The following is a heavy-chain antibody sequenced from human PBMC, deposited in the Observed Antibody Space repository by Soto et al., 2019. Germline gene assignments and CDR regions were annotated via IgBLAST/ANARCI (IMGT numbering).Heavy chain of an antibody. V-gene: IGHV3-23*01. J-gene: IGHJ5*02. CDR2: ISGSGGST. D-gene: IGHD2-15*01. Sequence: EVQLLESGGGLVQPGGSLRLSCAASGFTFSSYAMSWVRQAPGKGLEWVSAISGSGGSTYYADSVKGRFTISRDNSKNTLYLQMNSLRADDTAVYYCAKGPLGCSGGSCYSSWFDPWGQGTLVTVSS. CDR1: GFTFSSYA. CDR3: AKGPLGCSGGSCYSSWFDP.